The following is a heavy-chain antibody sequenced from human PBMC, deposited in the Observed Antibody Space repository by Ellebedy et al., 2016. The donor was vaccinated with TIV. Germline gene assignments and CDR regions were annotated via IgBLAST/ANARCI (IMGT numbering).Heavy chain of an antibody. CDR2: INQDGSIK. Sequence: GGSLRLXXAASGFTFSSYWMKWVRQAPGKGLEWVANINQDGSIKNYGDSVKGRFTISRDNAKNSLFLQMNILRDEDTAVYYCARQNSGYAYAMDVWGQGTTVTVSS. J-gene: IGHJ6*02. V-gene: IGHV3-7*03. CDR1: GFTFSSYW. D-gene: IGHD5-12*01. CDR3: ARQNSGYAYAMDV.